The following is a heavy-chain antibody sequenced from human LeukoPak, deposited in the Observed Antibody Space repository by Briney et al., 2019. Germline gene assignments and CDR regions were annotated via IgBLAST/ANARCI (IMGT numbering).Heavy chain of an antibody. V-gene: IGHV1-2*02. CDR1: GYTFTGYY. CDR2: INPNSGGT. J-gene: IGHJ4*02. CDR3: ARGGNSGWRTPNDDY. D-gene: IGHD6-19*01. Sequence: ASVKVSCKASGYTFTGYYMHWVRQAPGQGLEWMGWINPNSGGTNRVTMTRDTSISTAYMELSRLRSDDTAVYYCARGGNSGWRTPNDDYWGQGTLVTVSS.